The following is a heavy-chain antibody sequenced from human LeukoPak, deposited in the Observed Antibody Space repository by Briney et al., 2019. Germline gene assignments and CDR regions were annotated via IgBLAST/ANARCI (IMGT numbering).Heavy chain of an antibody. CDR3: AREDYYDDNGYHPFDY. CDR1: GFRFSTYA. J-gene: IGHJ4*02. Sequence: PGRSLRLSRAASGFRFSTYAMHWVRQAPGKGLEWVAVISYDGSNKYNADSVKGRFTISRDNSKSTLYLQMNSLRAEDSAVYYCAREDYYDDNGYHPFDYWGQGTLVTVSS. V-gene: IGHV3-30*04. CDR2: ISYDGSNK. D-gene: IGHD3-22*01.